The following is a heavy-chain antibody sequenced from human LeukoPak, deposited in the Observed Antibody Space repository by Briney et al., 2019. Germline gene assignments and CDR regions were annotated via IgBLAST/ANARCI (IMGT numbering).Heavy chain of an antibody. CDR3: ARGRVKLDY. J-gene: IGHJ4*02. CDR1: GFTFSDYY. D-gene: IGHD4-23*01. CDR2: TSSSGSIM. V-gene: IGHV3-11*01. Sequence: PGGSLRLSCAASGFTFSDYYMSWLRQAPGKGLEWVSYTSSSGSIMYHADSVKGRFTISRDNAKNSLYLQMNSLRAEDTAVYYCARGRVKLDYWGQGTLVTVSS.